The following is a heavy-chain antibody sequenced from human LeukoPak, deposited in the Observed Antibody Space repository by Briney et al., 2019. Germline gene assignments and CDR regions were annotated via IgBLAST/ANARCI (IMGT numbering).Heavy chain of an antibody. J-gene: IGHJ4*02. D-gene: IGHD3-10*01. V-gene: IGHV1-46*01. CDR1: GSPFTSYY. Sequence: ASVKVSCKASGSPFTSYYVHWVRQAPGQGLEWMGIINPSGGSTTYAQKFQGRVTMTRDTSTSTVYMELSSLRSEDTAVYYCASMLGSGSGNYLFDFWGQGTLVTVSS. CDR2: INPSGGST. CDR3: ASMLGSGSGNYLFDF.